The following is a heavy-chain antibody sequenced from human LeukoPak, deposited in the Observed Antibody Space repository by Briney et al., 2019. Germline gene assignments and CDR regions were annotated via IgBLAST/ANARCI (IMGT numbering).Heavy chain of an antibody. CDR1: GFTFSNYE. CDR2: ISYNGYIL. J-gene: IGHJ4*02. CDR3: ARDESRIHNY. D-gene: IGHD2/OR15-2a*01. V-gene: IGHV3-48*03. Sequence: GGSLRLSCVASGFTFSNYEMNWVRQAPGKGLEWVAYISYNGYILYNVDPVRGRFTVSRDNAKNSLYLQMNNLRAEDTAVYYCARDESRIHNYWGQGTLVIVSS.